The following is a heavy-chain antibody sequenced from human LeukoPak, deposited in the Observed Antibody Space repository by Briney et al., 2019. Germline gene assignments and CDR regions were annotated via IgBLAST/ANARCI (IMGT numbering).Heavy chain of an antibody. Sequence: GGSLRLSCAASGFTFSNAWMSWVRQAPGKGLEWVANIKQDGSEKYYVDSVKGRFTISRDNAKNSLYLQMSSLRAEDTAVYYCARVGWSGPFDYWGQGTLVTVSS. CDR1: GFTFSNAW. V-gene: IGHV3-7*04. D-gene: IGHD3-3*01. CDR2: IKQDGSEK. J-gene: IGHJ4*02. CDR3: ARVGWSGPFDY.